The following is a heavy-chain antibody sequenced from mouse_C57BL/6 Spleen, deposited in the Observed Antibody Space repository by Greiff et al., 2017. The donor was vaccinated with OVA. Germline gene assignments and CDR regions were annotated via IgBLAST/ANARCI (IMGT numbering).Heavy chain of an antibody. D-gene: IGHD1-1*01. J-gene: IGHJ2*01. Sequence: EVQGVESGGDLVKPGGSLKLSCAASGFTFSSYGMSWVRQTPDKRLEWVATISSGGSYTYYPDSVKGRFTISRDNAKNTLYLQMSSLKSEDTAMYYCARQYYGSFDYWGQGTTLTVSS. CDR1: GFTFSSYG. V-gene: IGHV5-6*01. CDR2: ISSGGSYT. CDR3: ARQYYGSFDY.